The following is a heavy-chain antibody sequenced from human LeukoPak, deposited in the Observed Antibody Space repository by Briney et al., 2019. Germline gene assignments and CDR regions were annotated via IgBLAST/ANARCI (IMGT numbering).Heavy chain of an antibody. V-gene: IGHV4-61*02. Sequence: PSETLSLTCTVSGGSISSGSYYWSWIRQPAGKGLEWIGRIYTSGSTNYNPSLKSRVTISVDTSKNQFSLKLSSVTAADTAVYYCARASTMLGGAFDIWAKGQWSPSLQ. D-gene: IGHD3-10*01. CDR1: GGSISSGSYY. J-gene: IGHJ3*02. CDR3: ARASTMLGGAFDI. CDR2: IYTSGST.